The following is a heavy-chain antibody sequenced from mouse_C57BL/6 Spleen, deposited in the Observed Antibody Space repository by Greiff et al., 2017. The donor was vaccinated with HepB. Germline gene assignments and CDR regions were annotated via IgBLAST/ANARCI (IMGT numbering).Heavy chain of an antibody. CDR1: GYAFTNYL. CDR3: ARGTEYYFDY. D-gene: IGHD3-3*01. Sequence: VQLQQSGAELVRPGTSVKVSCKASGYAFTNYLIEWVKQRPGQGLEWIGVINPGSGGTNYNEKFKGKATLTADKSSSTAYMQLSSLTSEDSAVYFCARGTEYYFDYWGQGTTLTVSS. J-gene: IGHJ2*01. CDR2: INPGSGGT. V-gene: IGHV1-54*01.